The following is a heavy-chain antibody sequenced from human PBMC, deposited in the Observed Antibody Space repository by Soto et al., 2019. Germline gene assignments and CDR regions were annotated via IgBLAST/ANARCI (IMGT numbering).Heavy chain of an antibody. CDR2: IYYSGST. D-gene: IGHD3-22*01. J-gene: IGHJ6*02. CDR1: GGSISSYY. CDR3: ARGDYYYSSGREYYYYGMDV. Sequence: PSETLSLTCTVSGGSISSYYWSWIRQPPGKGLEWIGYIYYSGSTNYNPSLKSRVTISVDTSKNQFSLKLSSVTAADTAVYYCARGDYYYSSGREYYYYGMDVWGQGTTVTVSS. V-gene: IGHV4-59*01.